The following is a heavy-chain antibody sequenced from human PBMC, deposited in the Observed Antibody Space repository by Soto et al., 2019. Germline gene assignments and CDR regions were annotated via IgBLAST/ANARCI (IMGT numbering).Heavy chain of an antibody. V-gene: IGHV1-2*02. J-gene: IGHJ6*02. Sequence: ASVKVSCKASGYTFTGYYMHWVRQAPGQGLEWMGWINPNSGGTNYAQKFQGRVTMTRDTSISTAYMELSRLRSDDTAVYHCAGVLRDPGYYYGMNVWGQGSTVTVS. CDR1: GYTFTGYY. CDR2: INPNSGGT. CDR3: AGVLRDPGYYYGMNV.